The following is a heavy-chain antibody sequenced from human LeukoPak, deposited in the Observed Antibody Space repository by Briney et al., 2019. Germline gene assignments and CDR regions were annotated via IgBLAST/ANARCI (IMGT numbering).Heavy chain of an antibody. J-gene: IGHJ3*02. Sequence: GGSLRLSCAVSGFTFSDYYMSWIRQAPGKGLEWVSYISSSGSTIYYADSVKGRFTISRDNAKNSLYLQMNSLRAEDTAVYYCARRPLYDYVWGSYRLKAAFDIWGQGTMVTVSS. CDR1: GFTFSDYY. CDR2: ISSSGSTI. CDR3: ARRPLYDYVWGSYRLKAAFDI. D-gene: IGHD3-16*02. V-gene: IGHV3-11*04.